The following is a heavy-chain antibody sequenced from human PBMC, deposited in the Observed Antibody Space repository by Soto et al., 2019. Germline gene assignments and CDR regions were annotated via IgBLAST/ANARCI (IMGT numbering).Heavy chain of an antibody. CDR2: IYYSGST. CDR1: GGSISSGGYY. CDR3: AREFAYCSGGSCYPYNWFDP. V-gene: IGHV4-31*03. Sequence: SETLSLTCTVSGGSISSGGYYWSWIRQHPGKGLEWIGYIYYSGSTYYNPSLKSRVTISVDTSKNQFSLKLSSVTAADTAVYYCAREFAYCSGGSCYPYNWFDPWGQGTLVTVSS. D-gene: IGHD2-15*01. J-gene: IGHJ5*02.